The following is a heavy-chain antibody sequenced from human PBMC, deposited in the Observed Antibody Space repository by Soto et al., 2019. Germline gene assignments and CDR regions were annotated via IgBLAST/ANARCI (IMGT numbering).Heavy chain of an antibody. CDR2: FYWDDDK. D-gene: IGHD3-3*01. CDR3: AHRILRTVFGLVTTTAIYFDF. Sequence: QITLNESGPTVVKPAETLTLTCTFSGFSLTTSGVGVGWIRQSPGRAPEWLAFFYWDDDKRYSASLKSSLTITKDISKNQVVLTMASVDPADTATYYCAHRILRTVFGLVTTTAIYFDFWGQGTPVVVSS. J-gene: IGHJ4*02. CDR1: GFSLTTSGVG. V-gene: IGHV2-5*02.